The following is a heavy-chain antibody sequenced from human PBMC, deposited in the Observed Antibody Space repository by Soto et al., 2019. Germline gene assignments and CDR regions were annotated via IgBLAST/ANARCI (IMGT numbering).Heavy chain of an antibody. D-gene: IGHD1-7*01. CDR1: GFTVYISG. CDR3: AKDRGGLDLAVDY. CDR2: ISYDGSNK. V-gene: IGHV3-30*18. Sequence: TGGLNRVACAACGFTVYISGVPGARQATGKGLEWVAVISYDGSNKYYADSVKGRFTISRDNSKNMLYLQMNSLRAEDTAVYYCAKDRGGLDLAVDYWGQGTLVTV. J-gene: IGHJ4*02.